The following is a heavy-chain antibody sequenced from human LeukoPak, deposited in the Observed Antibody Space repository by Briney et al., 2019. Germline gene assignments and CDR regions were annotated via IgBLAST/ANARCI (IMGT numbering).Heavy chain of an antibody. Sequence: GESLKISCKGSGYSFTSYWIGRVRQMPGKGLEWMGIIYPGDSDTRYSPSFQGQVTISADKSISTAYLQWSSLKASDTAMYYCAGSNYYYDSSGPIDALDIWGQGTMVTVSS. CDR2: IYPGDSDT. J-gene: IGHJ3*02. D-gene: IGHD3-22*01. V-gene: IGHV5-51*01. CDR1: GYSFTSYW. CDR3: AGSNYYYDSSGPIDALDI.